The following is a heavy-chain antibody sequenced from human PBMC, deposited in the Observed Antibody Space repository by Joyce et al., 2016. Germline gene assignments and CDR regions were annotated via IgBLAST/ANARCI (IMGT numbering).Heavy chain of an antibody. V-gene: IGHV4-4*02. J-gene: IGHJ5*01. D-gene: IGHD5-12*01. CDR1: GGSISSAHW. Sequence: QVQLQESGPGLVKPSGTLSLTCAVSGGSISSAHWWSWGRQPPGKGLERIGEIYLGGSTTYNPSLKSRVTISVDKSKNQLALKMNSVTAAATAVYYCARDGAYSQDSWGQGTLVTVSS. CDR3: ARDGAYSQDS. CDR2: IYLGGST.